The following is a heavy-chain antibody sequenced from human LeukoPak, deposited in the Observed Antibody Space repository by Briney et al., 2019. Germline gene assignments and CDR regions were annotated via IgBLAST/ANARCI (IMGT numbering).Heavy chain of an antibody. J-gene: IGHJ4*02. V-gene: IGHV5-51*01. CDR2: IYPGDSDT. CDR3: ARHRDGYRIPGDY. Sequence: GESLKISCKGSGYSFTSYWIGWVRQMPGKGLEWMVIIYPGDSDTRYSPSFQGQVTISADKSISTAYLQWSSLKASDTTMYYCARHRDGYRIPGDYWGQGTLVTVSS. D-gene: IGHD5-24*01. CDR1: GYSFTSYW.